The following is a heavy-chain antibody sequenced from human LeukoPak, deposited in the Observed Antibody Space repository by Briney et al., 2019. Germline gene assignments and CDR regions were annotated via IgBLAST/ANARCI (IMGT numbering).Heavy chain of an antibody. CDR3: ARDAYGGTPDY. Sequence: PGGSLRLSCAASGFTFSSYGMHWVRQAPGKGLEWVAVIWYDGSNKYYADSVKGRFTISRDNSKNTLYLQMNSLRAEDTAVYYCARDAYGGTPDYWGQGTLVTVSS. V-gene: IGHV3-33*01. CDR2: IWYDGSNK. J-gene: IGHJ4*02. D-gene: IGHD4-23*01. CDR1: GFTFSSYG.